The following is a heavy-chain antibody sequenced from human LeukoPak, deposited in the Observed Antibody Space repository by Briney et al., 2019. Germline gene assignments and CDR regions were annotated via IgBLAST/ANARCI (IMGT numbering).Heavy chain of an antibody. Sequence: PSQTLSLTCAVSGGSISSGSYYWGWIRQPPGKGLEWIGSIYYTGSTYYNPSLKSRVTISVDTSKNQFSLNLSSVTAADTAVYYCARLDWSNWCFDLWGRGTLVIVSS. J-gene: IGHJ2*01. D-gene: IGHD3/OR15-3a*01. CDR1: GGSISSGSYY. CDR2: IYYTGST. V-gene: IGHV4-39*01. CDR3: ARLDWSNWCFDL.